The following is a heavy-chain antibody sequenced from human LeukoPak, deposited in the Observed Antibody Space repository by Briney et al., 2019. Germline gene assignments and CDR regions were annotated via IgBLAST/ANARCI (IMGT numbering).Heavy chain of an antibody. D-gene: IGHD1-26*01. CDR1: GFTFSSYA. J-gene: IGHJ4*02. Sequence: PGGSLRLSCAASGFTFSSYAMSWVHQAPGKGLEWVSAISGSGGSTYYADSVKGRFTISRDNSKNTLYLQMNSLRAEDTAVYYCAKDDRVVGGEFDYWGQGTLVTVSS. CDR2: ISGSGGST. V-gene: IGHV3-23*01. CDR3: AKDDRVVGGEFDY.